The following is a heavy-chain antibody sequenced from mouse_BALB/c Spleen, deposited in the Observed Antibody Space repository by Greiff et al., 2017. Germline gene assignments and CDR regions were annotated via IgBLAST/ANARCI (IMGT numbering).Heavy chain of an antibody. V-gene: IGHV2-9*02. CDR1: GFSLTSYG. Sequence: QVQLKESGPGLVAPSQSLSITCTVSGFSLTSYGVHWVRQPPGKGLEWLGVIWAGGSTNYNSAHMSRLSISKDNSKSQVFLRMNSLQTDDTAMYYCAREPPYTPRRYFDVWGAGTTVTVSS. CDR3: AREPPYTPRRYFDV. CDR2: IWAGGST. J-gene: IGHJ1*01.